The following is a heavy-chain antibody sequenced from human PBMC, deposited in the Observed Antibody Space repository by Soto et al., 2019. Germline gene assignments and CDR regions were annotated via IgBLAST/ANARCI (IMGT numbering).Heavy chain of an antibody. Sequence: QIQLVQSGPEVKRPGASVRVSCKASGYSFVSHGISWVRQAPGQGLEWMAWIGPYKGVTKYAQRLQGRVTVTTDTHTSSVYMELRNLGPDDTAVYYCARDVQHWWDSATGGFDYWGQGTLVAVSS. J-gene: IGHJ4*02. CDR3: ARDVQHWWDSATGGFDY. V-gene: IGHV1-18*04. CDR2: IGPYKGVT. CDR1: GYSFVSHG. D-gene: IGHD2-8*02.